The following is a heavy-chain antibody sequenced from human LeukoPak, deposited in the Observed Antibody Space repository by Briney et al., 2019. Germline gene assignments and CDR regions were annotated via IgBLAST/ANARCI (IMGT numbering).Heavy chain of an antibody. D-gene: IGHD4-23*01. V-gene: IGHV1-2*02. J-gene: IGHJ4*02. CDR1: GYTFTGYY. CDR3: ARNDYGGNSESVY. Sequence: GASVKVSCKASGYTFTGYYMHWVRQAPGQGLEWMGWINPNSGGTNYAQKFQGRVTMTRDTSISTAYMELSRLRSEDTAVYYCARNDYGGNSESVYWGQGTLVTVSS. CDR2: INPNSGGT.